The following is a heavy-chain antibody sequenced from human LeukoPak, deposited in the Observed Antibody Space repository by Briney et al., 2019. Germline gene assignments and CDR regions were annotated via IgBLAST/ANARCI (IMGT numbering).Heavy chain of an antibody. CDR3: ATNYLARDFWSGRY. CDR2: IYYSGST. J-gene: IGHJ4*02. V-gene: IGHV4-39*01. Sequence: PSETLSLTCTVSGGSISSSSYYWGWIRQPPGKGLEWIGSIYYSGSTYYNPSLKSRVTISVDTSKNQFSLKLSSVTAADTAVYYCATNYLARDFWSGRYWGQGTLVTVSS. D-gene: IGHD3-3*01. CDR1: GGSISSSSYY.